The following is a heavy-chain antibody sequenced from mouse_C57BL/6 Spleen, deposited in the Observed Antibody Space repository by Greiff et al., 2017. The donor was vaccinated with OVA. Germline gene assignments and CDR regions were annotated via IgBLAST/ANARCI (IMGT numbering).Heavy chain of an antibody. J-gene: IGHJ2*01. CDR3: ARSNYDYDERNYFDY. CDR1: GYTFTSYW. Sequence: VQLQQPGAELVMPGASVKLSCKASGYTFTSYWMHWVKQRPGQGLEWIGEIDPSASYTNYNQKFKGKSTLTVDKSSSTAYMQLSSLTSEDSAVYYCARSNYDYDERNYFDYWGQGTTLTVSS. V-gene: IGHV1-69*01. D-gene: IGHD2-4*01. CDR2: IDPSASYT.